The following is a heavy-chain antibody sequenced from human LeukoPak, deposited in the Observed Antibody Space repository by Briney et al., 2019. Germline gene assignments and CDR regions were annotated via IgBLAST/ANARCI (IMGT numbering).Heavy chain of an antibody. Sequence: PSETLSLTCAVYGGSFSGYYWNWIRQPPGKGLEWIGEINHSGNTNYNPSLKSRVTISVDTSKNQFSLKLIYVTAADTAVYYCARGGGTCGGHGVVAYWGQGPLVTVSS. V-gene: IGHV4-34*01. J-gene: IGHJ4*02. CDR3: ARGGGTCGGHGVVAY. CDR2: INHSGNT. D-gene: IGHD5-12*01. CDR1: GGSFSGYY.